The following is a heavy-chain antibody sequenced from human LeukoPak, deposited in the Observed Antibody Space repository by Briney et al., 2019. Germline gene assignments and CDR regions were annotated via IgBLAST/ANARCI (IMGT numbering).Heavy chain of an antibody. CDR2: ISAYNGNT. CDR1: GYTFTSYG. D-gene: IGHD3-22*01. CDR3: ARSHEHDKRMDV. Sequence: ASVKVSCKASGYTFTSYGISWVRQALGQGLEWMGWISAYNGNTNYAQKLQGRVTMTTDTSTSTAYMELRSLRSDDTAVYYCARSHEHDKRMDVWGKGTTVTVSS. J-gene: IGHJ6*04. V-gene: IGHV1-18*01.